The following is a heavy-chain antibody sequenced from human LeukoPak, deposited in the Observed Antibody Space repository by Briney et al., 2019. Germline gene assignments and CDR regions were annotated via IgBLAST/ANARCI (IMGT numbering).Heavy chain of an antibody. D-gene: IGHD4-17*01. Sequence: SETLSLTCTVSGGSISSYDWSWIRQRAPQGLDWIGRIYSCASTNSNPSLKSRVTMPVDTSRNQFSLTLSSVTAADTAVYYYARDNYGDYDQIDYWGQGTLVTVSS. CDR1: GGSISSYD. CDR2: IYSCAST. V-gene: IGHV4-4*07. J-gene: IGHJ4*02. CDR3: ARDNYGDYDQIDY.